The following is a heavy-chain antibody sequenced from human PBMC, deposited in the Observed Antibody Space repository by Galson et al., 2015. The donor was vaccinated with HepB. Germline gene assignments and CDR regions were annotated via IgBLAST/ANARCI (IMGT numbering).Heavy chain of an antibody. Sequence: SLRLSCAASGFTFRNDEMTWVRQSPGKGLEWVSFISNSGNTIYYADSVRGRFTISRDNARNSLYLQMNSLGAEDTAVYYCARDRESVTGTTLDIWGQGTMVTVAS. J-gene: IGHJ3*02. CDR2: ISNSGNTI. D-gene: IGHD1-20*01. CDR3: ARDRESVTGTTLDI. V-gene: IGHV3-48*03. CDR1: GFTFRNDE.